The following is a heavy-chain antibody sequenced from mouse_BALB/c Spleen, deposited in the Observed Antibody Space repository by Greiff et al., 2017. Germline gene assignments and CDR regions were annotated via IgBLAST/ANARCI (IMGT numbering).Heavy chain of an antibody. CDR2: ISYDGSN. CDR1: GYSITSGYY. D-gene: IGHD4-1*01. CDR3: ARGGTDPYWYFDV. V-gene: IGHV3-6*02. Sequence: EVKLMESGPGLVKPSQSLSLTCSVTGYSITSGYYWNWIRQFPGNKLEWMGYISYDGSNNYNPSLKNRISITRDTSKNQFFLKLNSVTTEDTATYYCARGGTDPYWYFDVWGAGTTVTVSS. J-gene: IGHJ1*01.